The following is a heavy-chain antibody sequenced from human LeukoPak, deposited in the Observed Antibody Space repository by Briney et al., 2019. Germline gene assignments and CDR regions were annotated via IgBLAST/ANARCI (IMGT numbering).Heavy chain of an antibody. V-gene: IGHV1-69*05. D-gene: IGHD3-10*01. CDR1: GGTFSSYA. CDR2: IIPIFGTA. CDR3: AREKHGYGSGSPGAFDI. J-gene: IGHJ3*02. Sequence: GASVKVSCKASGGTFSSYAISWVRQAPGQGLEWMGGIIPIFGTANYAQKFQGRVTITTDESTSTAYMELSSLRSEDTAVYYCAREKHGYGSGSPGAFDIWGQGTMVTVSS.